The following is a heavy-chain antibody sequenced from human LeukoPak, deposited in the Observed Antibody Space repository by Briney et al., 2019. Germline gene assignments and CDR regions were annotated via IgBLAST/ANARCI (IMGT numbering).Heavy chain of an antibody. CDR3: ARGVYCSSSSCSGGLGYYFYFMDV. D-gene: IGHD2-2*01. V-gene: IGHV1-2*07. Sequence: GASLSVCFKPAVYTFTGSYIHWVRAAPGQRRQWMGWINPNDGGTNYAHKFQGRVTMTRDTSITTVYMELRRLRYDDTAVYYCARGVYCSSSSCSGGLGYYFYFMDVWGKGTTVTVSS. CDR2: INPNDGGT. CDR1: VYTFTGSY. J-gene: IGHJ6*03.